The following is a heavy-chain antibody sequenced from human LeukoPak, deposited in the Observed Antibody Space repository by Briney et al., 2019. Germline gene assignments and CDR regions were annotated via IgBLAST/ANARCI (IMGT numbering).Heavy chain of an antibody. Sequence: PGVYLRLSCAASGFTLSSYDMHWVRQAPGKGLEWGAIITFHGSNQDYAVSVKGRFPISSDNSKNTLYLQMNSLRAEDTAVYYCASTKSPGRAVGGTLDYWGQGTLVTAPS. CDR2: ITFHGSNQ. V-gene: IGHV3-30*03. D-gene: IGHD6-19*01. CDR1: GFTLSSYD. CDR3: ASTKSPGRAVGGTLDY. J-gene: IGHJ4*02.